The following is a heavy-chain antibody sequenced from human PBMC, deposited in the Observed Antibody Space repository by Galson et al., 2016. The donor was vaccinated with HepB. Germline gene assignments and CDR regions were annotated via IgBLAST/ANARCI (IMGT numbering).Heavy chain of an antibody. V-gene: IGHV3-72*01. D-gene: IGHD3-10*01. CDR1: GFIFSDHY. J-gene: IGHJ4*02. Sequence: SLRLSCAVSGFIFSDHYMDWLRQAPGKGLEWVARSRDKANRYTTEYAASVKGRFTISRDDSQNSVYLEMKSLKTEDTALYYWARSRSGSGNFDYWGQGTPVTVSS. CDR2: SRDKANRYTT. CDR3: ARSRSGSGNFDY.